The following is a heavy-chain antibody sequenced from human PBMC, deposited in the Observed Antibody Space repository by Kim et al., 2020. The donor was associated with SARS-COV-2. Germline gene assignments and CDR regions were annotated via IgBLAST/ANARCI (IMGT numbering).Heavy chain of an antibody. Sequence: ADAVKGRFTISRDNSKNTLYLQMNSLRAEDTAVYYCARDRAAVVTPNLDYWGQGTLVTVSS. J-gene: IGHJ4*02. CDR3: ARDRAAVVTPNLDY. V-gene: IGHV3-30*01. D-gene: IGHD2-21*02.